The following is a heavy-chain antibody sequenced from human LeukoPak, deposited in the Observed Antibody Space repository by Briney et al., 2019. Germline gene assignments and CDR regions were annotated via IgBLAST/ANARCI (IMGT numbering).Heavy chain of an antibody. CDR3: AREGYYSGMDV. CDR1: GVTFSSYS. J-gene: IGHJ6*02. Sequence: GRSLRLSCAASGVTFSSYSMKWVRQAPGKGLEWVSFIGSSISYISYADSVKGRFTISRDNAKNSLYLQMNSLRAEDTAVYYCAREGYYSGMDVWGQGTTVTVSS. CDR2: IGSSISYI. V-gene: IGHV3-21*01.